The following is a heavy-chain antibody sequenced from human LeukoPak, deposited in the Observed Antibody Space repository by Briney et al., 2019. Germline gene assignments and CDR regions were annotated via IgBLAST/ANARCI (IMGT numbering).Heavy chain of an antibody. CDR1: GFTFSGSA. D-gene: IGHD5-18*01. V-gene: IGHV3-73*01. J-gene: IGHJ4*02. CDR3: TASVLYVDTAMEIDY. Sequence: PGGSLRLSCAASGFTFSGSAMHWVRQASGKGLEWVGRIRSKANSYATAYAASVKGRFTISRGDSKNTAYVQMNSLKTEDTAVYYCTASVLYVDTAMEIDYWGQGTLVTVSS. CDR2: IRSKANSYAT.